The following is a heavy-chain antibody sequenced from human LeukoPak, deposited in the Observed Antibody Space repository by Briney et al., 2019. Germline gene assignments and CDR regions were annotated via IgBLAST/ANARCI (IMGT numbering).Heavy chain of an antibody. CDR1: GGSISSSSYY. Sequence: PSETLSLTCTVSGGSISSSSYYWGWIRQPPGKGLEWIGSIYYSGSTYYNPSLKSRVTISVDTSKNQFSLKLSSVTAADTAVYYCARGSGGIPSPAFDIWGQGTMVTVSS. CDR2: IYYSGST. V-gene: IGHV4-39*07. J-gene: IGHJ3*02. CDR3: ARGSGGIPSPAFDI. D-gene: IGHD3-16*01.